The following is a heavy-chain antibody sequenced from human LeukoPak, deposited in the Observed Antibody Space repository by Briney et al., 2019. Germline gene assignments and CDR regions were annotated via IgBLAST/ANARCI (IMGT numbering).Heavy chain of an antibody. CDR3: TRVYSSGWYRIIDY. D-gene: IGHD6-19*01. Sequence: GGSLRLSCTASGFTFGDYAMSWVRQAPGKGLEWVGFIRSKAYGGITEYAASVKGRFTVSRDDSKSIAYLQMNSLKTEDTAVYYCTRVYSSGWYRIIDYWGQGTLVTVSS. V-gene: IGHV3-49*04. CDR2: IRSKAYGGIT. J-gene: IGHJ4*02. CDR1: GFTFGDYA.